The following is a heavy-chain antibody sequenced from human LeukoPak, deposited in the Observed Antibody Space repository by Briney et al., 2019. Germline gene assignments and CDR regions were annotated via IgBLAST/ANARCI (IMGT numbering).Heavy chain of an antibody. CDR3: ARQYCSSTSCYTRFDY. CDR1: GGSISSYY. V-gene: IGHV4-59*12. CDR2: IYYSGST. J-gene: IGHJ4*02. D-gene: IGHD2-2*02. Sequence: SETLSLTCTVSGGSISSYYWSWIRQPPGKGLEWIGYIYYSGSTNYNPSLKSRVTMSVDTSKNQFSLKLSSVTAADTAVYYCARQYCSSTSCYTRFDYWGQGTLVTVSS.